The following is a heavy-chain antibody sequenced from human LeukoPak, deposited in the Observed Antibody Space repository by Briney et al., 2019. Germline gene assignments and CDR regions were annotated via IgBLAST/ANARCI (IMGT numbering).Heavy chain of an antibody. V-gene: IGHV4-59*12. D-gene: IGHD3-10*01. CDR1: GGSITYYY. CDR2: IYDSGTT. Sequence: SETLSLTCSVSGGSITYYYWSWIRQPPGKGLEWIGYIYDSGTTNYNPSLKSRVTISVDTATNQFSLKLSSVTAADTAVYYCAREFATSGPGPDWGQGTLVTVSS. CDR3: AREFATSGPGPD. J-gene: IGHJ4*02.